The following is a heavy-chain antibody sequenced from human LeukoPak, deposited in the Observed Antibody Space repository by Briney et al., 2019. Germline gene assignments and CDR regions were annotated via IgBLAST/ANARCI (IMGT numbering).Heavy chain of an antibody. J-gene: IGHJ4*02. D-gene: IGHD3-10*01. CDR2: INTYNGNT. CDR3: VRDDLVRGPGY. Sequence: HGASVKVSCKASGYTFTSYGISWVRQAPGQGLEWMGWINTYNGNTKYAQKFQGRVTMTTDTSTSTAYMELRSLRSDDTAVYYCVRDDLVRGPGYWGQGTLVTVSS. V-gene: IGHV1-18*01. CDR1: GYTFTSYG.